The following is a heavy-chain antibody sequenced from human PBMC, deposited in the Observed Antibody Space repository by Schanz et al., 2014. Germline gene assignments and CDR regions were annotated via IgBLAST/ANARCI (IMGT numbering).Heavy chain of an antibody. V-gene: IGHV3-72*01. CDR1: GFTFSDHF. CDR2: SRNKGHSYTS. D-gene: IGHD3-9*01. J-gene: IGHJ4*02. CDR3: ARRNFYDKSAAFDY. Sequence: PGGSLRLSFAASGFTFSDHFMDWVRQAPGKGLEWVGHSRNKGHSYTSEYAASVKGRFTISRDESESSLYLQMDSLKTEDTAVYYCARRNFYDKSAAFDYWGQGSLVTVSS.